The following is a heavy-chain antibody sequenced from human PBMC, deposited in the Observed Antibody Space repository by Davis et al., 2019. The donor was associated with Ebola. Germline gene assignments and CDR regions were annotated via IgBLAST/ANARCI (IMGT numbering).Heavy chain of an antibody. Sequence: PSETLSLTCAVYGGSFSGYYWSWIRQPPGKGLEWIGEINHSGGTNYNPSLKSRVTISVDTSKNQFSLKLSSVTAADTAVYYCARALLWYLGPQNWFDPWGQGTLVTVSS. D-gene: IGHD3-10*01. CDR3: ARALLWYLGPQNWFDP. CDR2: INHSGGT. J-gene: IGHJ5*02. V-gene: IGHV4-34*01. CDR1: GGSFSGYY.